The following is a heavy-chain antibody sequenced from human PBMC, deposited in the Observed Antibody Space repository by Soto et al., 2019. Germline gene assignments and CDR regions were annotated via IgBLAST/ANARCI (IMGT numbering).Heavy chain of an antibody. D-gene: IGHD1-1*01. CDR2: IYYIFST. V-gene: IGHV4-59*01. CDR3: ARQVAFSDPELDY. Sequence: LSETLSLTCTVSGGSISSYYWIWIGQPPVKGLEFIGYIYYIFSTNYNPSLKSRFTISLYTSKNHFSLKLISVTAADTAVYYCARQVAFSDPELDYWGQGTLVTVS. J-gene: IGHJ4*02. CDR1: GGSISSYY.